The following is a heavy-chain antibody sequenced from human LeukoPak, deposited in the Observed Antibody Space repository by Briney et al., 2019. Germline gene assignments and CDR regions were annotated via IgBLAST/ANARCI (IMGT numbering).Heavy chain of an antibody. CDR1: GGSFSGYY. V-gene: IGHV4-34*01. CDR3: ARTDYDGSGYYSY. D-gene: IGHD3-22*01. J-gene: IGHJ4*02. CDR2: INHSGST. Sequence: PSETLSLTCAVYGGSFSGYYWSWIRQPPGKGLEWIGEINHSGSTNYNPSLKSRVTISVDTSKNQFSLKLSSVTAADTAVYYCARTDYDGSGYYSYWGQGTLVTVSS.